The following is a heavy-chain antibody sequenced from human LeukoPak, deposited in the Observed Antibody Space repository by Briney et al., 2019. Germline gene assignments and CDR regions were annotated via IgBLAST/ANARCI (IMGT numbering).Heavy chain of an antibody. CDR2: ISSSSSYI. Sequence: GSLRLSCAASGFTFSSYSMNWVRQAPGKGLEWVSSISSSSSYIYYADSVKGRFTISRDNAKNSLYLQMNSLRAEDTAVYYCARDSGDSSGYAGLNAFDIWGQGTMVTVSS. D-gene: IGHD3-22*01. CDR1: GFTFSSYS. J-gene: IGHJ3*02. CDR3: ARDSGDSSGYAGLNAFDI. V-gene: IGHV3-21*01.